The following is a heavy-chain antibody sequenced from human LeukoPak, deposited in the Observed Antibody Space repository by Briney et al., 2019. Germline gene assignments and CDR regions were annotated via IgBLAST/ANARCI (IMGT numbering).Heavy chain of an antibody. V-gene: IGHV4-61*05. CDR1: GGSISSSSYY. J-gene: IGHJ4*02. CDR3: ARHSAAAGRFDH. CDR2: IYYSGST. D-gene: IGHD6-13*01. Sequence: SETLSLTCTVSGGSISSSSYYWSWIRQPPGKGLEWIGCIYYSGSTNYNPSLKSRVTISVEKSKNQFSLKLTSVTAADTAVYYCARHSAAAGRFDHWGQGTLVTVSS.